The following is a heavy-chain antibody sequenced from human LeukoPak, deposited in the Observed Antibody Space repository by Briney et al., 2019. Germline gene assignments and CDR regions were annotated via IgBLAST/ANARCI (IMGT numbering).Heavy chain of an antibody. V-gene: IGHV3-64*01. CDR2: INYNEGGT. CDR1: GFTLRTYS. J-gene: IGHJ3*02. Sequence: GGSLRLSCAASGFTLRTYSMHWIRQAPGRGLEYVSAINYNEGGTYYANSVKGRFTISRDNSKNTLHLQMGSLRSEDMAVYYCARVGDPGAFDIWGQGTVVTVTS. CDR3: ARVGDPGAFDI. D-gene: IGHD3-10*01.